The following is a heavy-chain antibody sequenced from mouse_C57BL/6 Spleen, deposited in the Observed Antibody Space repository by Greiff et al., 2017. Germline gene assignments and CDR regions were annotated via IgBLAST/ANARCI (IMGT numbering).Heavy chain of an antibody. CDR3: AREGAYDSNSGYFDY. Sequence: EVHLVESGGGLVKPGGSLKLSCAASGFTFSSYAMSWVRQTPEKRLEWVATISDGGSYTYYPDNVKGRFTISRDNAKNNLYLQMSHLKSEDTAMYYCAREGAYDSNSGYFDYWGQGTTLTVSS. CDR1: GFTFSSYA. V-gene: IGHV5-4*01. CDR2: ISDGGSYT. J-gene: IGHJ2*01. D-gene: IGHD2-5*01.